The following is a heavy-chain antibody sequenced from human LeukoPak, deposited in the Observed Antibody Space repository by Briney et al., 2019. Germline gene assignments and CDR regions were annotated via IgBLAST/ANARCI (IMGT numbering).Heavy chain of an antibody. Sequence: PSETLSLTCTVSGGSISSSSYYWGWIRQPPGKGLEWIGSIYYSGSTYYNPSLKSRVTMSVDTSKNQFSLKLSSVTAADTAVYYCARDSYYYDGSGSYRFDYWGQGTLVTVSS. CDR2: IYYSGST. V-gene: IGHV4-39*07. D-gene: IGHD3-22*01. CDR1: GGSISSSSYY. J-gene: IGHJ4*02. CDR3: ARDSYYYDGSGSYRFDY.